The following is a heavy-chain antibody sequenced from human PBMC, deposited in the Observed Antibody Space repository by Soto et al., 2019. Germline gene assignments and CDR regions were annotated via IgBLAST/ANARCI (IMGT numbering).Heavy chain of an antibody. Sequence: GGSLRLSCAASGFTFSSYAMSWVRQAPGKGLEWVSAISGSGGSTYYADSVKGRFTISRDNSKNTLYLQMNSLRAEDTAVYYCAKTPTMVRGVIRGIDVWGQGTTVTVSS. J-gene: IGHJ6*02. V-gene: IGHV3-23*01. CDR2: ISGSGGST. D-gene: IGHD3-10*01. CDR3: AKTPTMVRGVIRGIDV. CDR1: GFTFSSYA.